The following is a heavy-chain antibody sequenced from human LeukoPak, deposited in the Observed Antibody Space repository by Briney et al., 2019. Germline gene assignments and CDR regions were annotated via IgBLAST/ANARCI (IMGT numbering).Heavy chain of an antibody. CDR1: GFTFSSYS. V-gene: IGHV3-48*01. D-gene: IGHD2-2*01. CDR2: ISSSSSTI. Sequence: GGSLRLSCAASGFTFSSYSMNWVRQAPGKGLEWVSYISSSSSTIYYADSVKGRFTISRDNAKNSLYLQMNSLRAEDTAVYYCARGIVVVPAATNAGMDVWGQGTTVTVSS. J-gene: IGHJ6*02. CDR3: ARGIVVVPAATNAGMDV.